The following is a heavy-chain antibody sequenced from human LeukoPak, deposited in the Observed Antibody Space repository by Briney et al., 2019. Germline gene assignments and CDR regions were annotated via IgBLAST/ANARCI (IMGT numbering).Heavy chain of an antibody. V-gene: IGHV3-30*02. CDR1: GFTFNTFG. CDR2: LRYDGRNQ. CDR3: AKDPVAGAPSYYIDN. D-gene: IGHD6-19*01. Sequence: GGSLRLSCVASGFTFNTFGMNWVRQAPGKGLEWVSFLRYDGRNQYYADSVKGRFTISRDNPKNTVYLQMNSLRPEDTAVYYCAKDPVAGAPSYYIDNWGQGTLVTVFS. J-gene: IGHJ4*02.